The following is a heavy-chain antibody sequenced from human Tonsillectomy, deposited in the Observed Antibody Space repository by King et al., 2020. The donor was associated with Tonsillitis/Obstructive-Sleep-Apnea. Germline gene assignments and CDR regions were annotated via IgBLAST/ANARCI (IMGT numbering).Heavy chain of an antibody. J-gene: IGHJ3*02. D-gene: IGHD4-17*01. Sequence: VQLQESGPGLVKPSGTLSLTFAVSVGSISSSNWWSWVSQPPGKGLAWIWEIYHIVSTNYNPSLKSRDTISVDKSKNQFSLKLSSVTAADTAVYYCARGLYGDYENAFDIWGQGTMVTVSS. CDR2: IYHIVST. CDR1: VGSISSSNW. CDR3: ARGLYGDYENAFDI. V-gene: IGHV4-4*02.